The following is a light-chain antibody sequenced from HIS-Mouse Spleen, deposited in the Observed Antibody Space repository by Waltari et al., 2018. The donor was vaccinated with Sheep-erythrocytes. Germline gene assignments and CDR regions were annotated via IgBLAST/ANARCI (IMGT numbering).Light chain of an antibody. CDR1: QGIRND. Sequence: AIQMTQSPSSLSASVGDRVTITCRASQGIRNDLGWYQQKPGKAPKLLLYAASGLQSGVPSRFSGSESGTDFTLTISSLQPEDFATYYCLQDYNYPYTFGQGTKLEIK. J-gene: IGKJ2*01. V-gene: IGKV1-6*01. CDR2: AAS. CDR3: LQDYNYPYT.